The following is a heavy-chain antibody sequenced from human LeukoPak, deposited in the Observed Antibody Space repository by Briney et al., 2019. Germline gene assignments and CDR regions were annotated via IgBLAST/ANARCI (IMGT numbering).Heavy chain of an antibody. D-gene: IGHD2-2*01. Sequence: PGGSLRLSCAGSGFTFSASAMHWVRQAPGKGLEWVGRIKSKTDGGTTDYAAPVKGRFTISRDDSRNTLYLQMNSLKTEDTAVYYCITDPLRWCSSTSCDLFDYWGQGTLVTVSS. CDR1: GFTFSASA. CDR2: IKSKTDGGTT. J-gene: IGHJ4*02. V-gene: IGHV3-15*01. CDR3: ITDPLRWCSSTSCDLFDY.